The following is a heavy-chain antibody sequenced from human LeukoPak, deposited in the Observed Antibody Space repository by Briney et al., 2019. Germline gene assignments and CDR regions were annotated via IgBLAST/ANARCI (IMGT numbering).Heavy chain of an antibody. CDR1: GGTFSSYA. V-gene: IGHV1-69*13. D-gene: IGHD3-22*01. CDR3: AKRNQYYYDSSGYYDY. Sequence: ASVTVSCKASGGTFSSYAISWVRQAPGQGLEWMGGIIPIFGTANYAQKFQGRVTITADESTSTAYMELSSLRSEDTAVYYCAKRNQYYYDSSGYYDYWGQGTLVTVSS. CDR2: IIPIFGTA. J-gene: IGHJ4*02.